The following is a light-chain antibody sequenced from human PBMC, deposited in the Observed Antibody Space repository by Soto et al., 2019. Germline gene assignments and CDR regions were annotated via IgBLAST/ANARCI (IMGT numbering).Light chain of an antibody. V-gene: IGKV3-20*01. J-gene: IGKJ5*01. CDR3: QQYGSSYPIT. Sequence: EIVLTQSPGTLSLSPGERATLSCRASQSISSIYLAWYQQKPGQAPRLLIYRASSRATGIPDRFSGSGSGTDFPLTISRLEPEDFAIYYCQQYGSSYPITFGQGTRLEIK. CDR2: RAS. CDR1: QSISSIY.